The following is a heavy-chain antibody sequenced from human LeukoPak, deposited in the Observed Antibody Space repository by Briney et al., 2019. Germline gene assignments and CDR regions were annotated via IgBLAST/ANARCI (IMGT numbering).Heavy chain of an antibody. Sequence: PGGSLRLSCAASGFTFSNYWMHWVRQAPGKGLVRVSRINRDGRSTNYADSVKGRFTISRDNAKNTVFLQMNSLRAEDTAVYYCALPLRDGDFYFDYWGQGTLVTVSS. D-gene: IGHD4-17*01. V-gene: IGHV3-74*01. CDR2: INRDGRST. CDR3: ALPLRDGDFYFDY. J-gene: IGHJ4*02. CDR1: GFTFSNYW.